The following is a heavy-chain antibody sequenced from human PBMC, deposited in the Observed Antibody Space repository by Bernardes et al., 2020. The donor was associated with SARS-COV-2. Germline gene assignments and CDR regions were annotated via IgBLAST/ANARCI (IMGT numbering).Heavy chain of an antibody. J-gene: IGHJ4*02. V-gene: IGHV3-23*01. CDR3: AKEIKSYDILTGFDD. Sequence: GGSLRLSCAASGFTFSSYAMSWVRQAPGKGLEWVSDISGSGGSTYYAASVKGRFTISRDKSKNTLYLQMNSVRAEDTAVYYCAKEIKSYDILTGFDDWGQGTLVTVSS. CDR2: ISGSGGST. CDR1: GFTFSSYA. D-gene: IGHD3-9*01.